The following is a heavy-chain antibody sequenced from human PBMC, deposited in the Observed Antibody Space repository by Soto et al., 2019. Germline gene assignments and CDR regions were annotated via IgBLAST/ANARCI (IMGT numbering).Heavy chain of an antibody. Sequence: ASVKVSCKASGYSFTDYHIHWVRQAPGQGLEWLGRINPKSGGTSTAQKFQGWVTMTTDTSISTASMELTRLTSDDTAIYYCARGDSTDCSNGVCSFFYNHDMDVWGQGTRSPSP. V-gene: IGHV1-2*04. CDR1: GYSFTDYH. J-gene: IGHJ6*02. D-gene: IGHD2-8*01. CDR3: ARGDSTDCSNGVCSFFYNHDMDV. CDR2: INPKSGGT.